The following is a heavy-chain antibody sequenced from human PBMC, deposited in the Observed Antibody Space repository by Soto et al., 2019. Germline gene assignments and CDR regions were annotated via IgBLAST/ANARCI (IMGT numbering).Heavy chain of an antibody. J-gene: IGHJ5*02. CDR2: ISAYNGNT. CDR3: ARDSPPFDP. V-gene: IGHV1-18*01. CDR1: GFTFTNYT. Sequence: ASVKVSCKASGFTFTNYTIHWVRQAPGQGLEWMGWISAYNGNTNYAQKLQGSVTMTTDTSTSTAYMELRSLRSDDTAVYYCARDSPPFDPWGQGTLVTVSS.